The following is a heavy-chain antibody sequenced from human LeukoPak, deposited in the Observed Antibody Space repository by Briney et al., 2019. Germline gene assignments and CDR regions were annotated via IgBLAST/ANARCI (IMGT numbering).Heavy chain of an antibody. J-gene: IGHJ4*02. CDR2: ISAYNGNT. CDR3: ARDGPRIQFNGYFDY. CDR1: GYTFTSYG. D-gene: IGHD5-18*01. V-gene: IGHV1-18*01. Sequence: ASVKVSCKASGYTFTSYGISWVRHAPGQGLEWMGWISAYNGNTNYAQKLQGRVTMTTDTSTSTAYMELRSLRSDDTAVYYCARDGPRIQFNGYFDYCGQGTLVTVSS.